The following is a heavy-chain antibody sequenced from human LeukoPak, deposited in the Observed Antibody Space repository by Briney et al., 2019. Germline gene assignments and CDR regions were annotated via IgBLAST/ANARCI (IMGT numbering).Heavy chain of an antibody. CDR1: GFTFDDYG. CDR3: AKDMSLDY. CDR2: ISWDGGTT. J-gene: IGHJ4*02. V-gene: IGHV3-43*01. D-gene: IGHD5/OR15-5a*01. Sequence: GGSLRLSCAASGFTFDDYGMSWVRQAPGKGLEWVSLISWDGGTTYYADSVRGRFTISRDNSKNSLYLQMNSLRTEDTAFYYCAKDMSLDYWGQGTLVTVSS.